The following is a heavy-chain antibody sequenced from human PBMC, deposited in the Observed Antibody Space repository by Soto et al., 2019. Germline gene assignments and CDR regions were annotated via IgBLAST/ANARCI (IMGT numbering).Heavy chain of an antibody. V-gene: IGHV3-30-3*01. CDR1: GFTFSSYA. Sequence: QVQLVESGGGVVQPGRSLRLSCAASGFTFSSYAMHWVRQAPGKGLEWVAVISYDGSNKYYADSVKGRFTISRDNSKNTLYLQMNSLRAEDTAVYYCARVVRPTWGQGTLVTVSS. J-gene: IGHJ5*02. CDR3: ARVVRPT. CDR2: ISYDGSNK. D-gene: IGHD2-15*01.